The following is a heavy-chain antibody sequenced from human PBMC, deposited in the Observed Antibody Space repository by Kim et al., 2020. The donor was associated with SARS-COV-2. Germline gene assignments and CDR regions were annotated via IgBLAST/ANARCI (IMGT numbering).Heavy chain of an antibody. CDR2: IYSGGST. V-gene: IGHV3-53*04. Sequence: GGSLRLSCAASGFTVSSNYMSWVRQAPGKGLEWVSVIYSGGSTYYADSVKGRFTISRHNSKNTLYLQMNSLRAEDTAVYYCARDGGLGIAAAGNFNYYGMDVWGQGTTVTVSS. J-gene: IGHJ6*02. CDR3: ARDGGLGIAAAGNFNYYGMDV. CDR1: GFTVSSNY. D-gene: IGHD6-13*01.